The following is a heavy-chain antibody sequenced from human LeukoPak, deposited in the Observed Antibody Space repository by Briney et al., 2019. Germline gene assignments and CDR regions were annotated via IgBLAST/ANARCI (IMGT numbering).Heavy chain of an antibody. CDR3: ARGRYQHATYGPGY. J-gene: IGHJ4*02. CDR1: GFTFSIYE. D-gene: IGHD2-2*01. V-gene: IGHV3-48*03. Sequence: GGSLRLSCEASGFTFSIYEMNWVRQAPGKGLEWISYMSGSGSTTHYADSVKGRFTISRDNAKNSLYLQMNSLRFEDTAVYYCARGRYQHATYGPGYWGQGTLVTVSS. CDR2: MSGSGSTT.